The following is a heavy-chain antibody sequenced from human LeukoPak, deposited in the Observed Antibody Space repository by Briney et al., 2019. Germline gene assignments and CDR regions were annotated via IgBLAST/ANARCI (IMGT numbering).Heavy chain of an antibody. J-gene: IGHJ4*02. Sequence: GGSLRLSCAASGFTFSSYGMHWVRQAPGKGLEWVAFIRYDGSNKYYADSVKGRFTISRDNSKNTLYLQMKSLRAEDTAVYYCARDPCEFRSCYSPYYFDYWGQGTLVIVSS. CDR2: IRYDGSNK. CDR1: GFTFSSYG. CDR3: ARDPCEFRSCYSPYYFDY. V-gene: IGHV3-30*02. D-gene: IGHD2-2*01.